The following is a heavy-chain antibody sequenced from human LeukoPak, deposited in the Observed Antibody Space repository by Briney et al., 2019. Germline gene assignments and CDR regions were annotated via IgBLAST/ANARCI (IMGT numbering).Heavy chain of an antibody. CDR1: GFTFSSYG. V-gene: IGHV3-33*01. D-gene: IGHD6-13*01. CDR3: ARDKGTSSSWFGP. J-gene: IGHJ5*02. Sequence: GRSLRLSCTASGFTFSSYGMHWVRQAPGKGLEWVAVIWYDGSNKYYADSVKGRFTISRDNSKNTLYLQMNSLRAEDTAVYYCARDKGTSSSWFGPWGQGTLVTVSS. CDR2: IWYDGSNK.